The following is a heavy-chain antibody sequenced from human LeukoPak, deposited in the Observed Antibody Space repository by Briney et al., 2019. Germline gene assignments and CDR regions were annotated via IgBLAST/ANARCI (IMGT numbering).Heavy chain of an antibody. J-gene: IGHJ4*02. V-gene: IGHV1-69*04. Sequence: SVKVSCKASGGTFSSYAISWVRQAPGQGLEWMGRIIPILGIANYAQKLQGRVTITRDTSASTAYMELSSLRSEDTAVYYCARLGGSYGGFDYWGQGTLVTVSS. CDR1: GGTFSSYA. CDR3: ARLGGSYGGFDY. CDR2: IIPILGIA. D-gene: IGHD1-26*01.